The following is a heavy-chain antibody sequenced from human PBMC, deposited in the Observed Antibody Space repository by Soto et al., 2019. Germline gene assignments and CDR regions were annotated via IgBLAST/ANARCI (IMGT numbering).Heavy chain of an antibody. D-gene: IGHD1-20*01. CDR3: AKDFEGSGITGTRGFDY. V-gene: IGHV3-23*01. Sequence: EVQLLESGGGLVQPGGSLRLSCAASGFTFSSYAMSWVRQAPGKGLEWVSAISGSGGSTYYADSVKGRFTISRDNSKNTLYLQMNSLRAEDTCVYYCAKDFEGSGITGTRGFDYWGQGPLVTVSS. CDR2: ISGSGGST. CDR1: GFTFSSYA. J-gene: IGHJ4*02.